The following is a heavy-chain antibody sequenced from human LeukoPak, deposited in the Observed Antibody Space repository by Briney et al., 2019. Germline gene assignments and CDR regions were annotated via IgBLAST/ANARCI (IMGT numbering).Heavy chain of an antibody. V-gene: IGHV3-23*01. J-gene: IGHJ4*02. D-gene: IGHD4-17*01. Sequence: GGSLRLSCAASGFTFSSYGMSWVRQAPGKGLEWVSAISGSGGSTYYADSVKGRFTISRDNSKNTLYLQMNSLRAEDTAVYYCAKEIWPTVTIPGRTYFDYWGQGALVTVSS. CDR3: AKEIWPTVTIPGRTYFDY. CDR2: ISGSGGST. CDR1: GFTFSSYG.